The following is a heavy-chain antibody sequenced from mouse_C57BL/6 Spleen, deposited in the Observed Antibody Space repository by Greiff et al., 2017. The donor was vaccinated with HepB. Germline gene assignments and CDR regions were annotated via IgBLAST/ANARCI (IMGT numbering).Heavy chain of an antibody. CDR1: GYTFTSYW. Sequence: QVQLQQSGAELVRPGTSVKLSCKASGYTFTSYWMHWVKQRPGQGLEWIGVIDPSDSYTNYNQKFKGKATLTVDTSSSTAYMQLSSLTSEDSAVYYCARALYDYFAYWGQGTLVTVSA. D-gene: IGHD2-4*01. CDR2: IDPSDSYT. V-gene: IGHV1-59*01. CDR3: ARALYDYFAY. J-gene: IGHJ3*01.